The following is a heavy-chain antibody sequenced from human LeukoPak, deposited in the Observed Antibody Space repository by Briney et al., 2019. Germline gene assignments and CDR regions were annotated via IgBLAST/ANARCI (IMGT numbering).Heavy chain of an antibody. CDR1: GYTFTGYY. V-gene: IGHV1-2*02. CDR2: INPNSGGT. CDR3: ARDPLQYSSGWYYVSAGSGFDP. J-gene: IGHJ5*02. D-gene: IGHD6-19*01. Sequence: GASVTVSCKASGYTFTGYYMHWVRQAPGQGLEWMGWINPNSGGTNYTQKFQGRVTMTRDTSISTAYMELSRLRSDDTAVYYCARDPLQYSSGWYYVSAGSGFDPWGQGTLVTVSS.